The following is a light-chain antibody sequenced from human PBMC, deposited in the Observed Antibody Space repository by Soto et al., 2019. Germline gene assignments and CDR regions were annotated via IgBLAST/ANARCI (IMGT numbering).Light chain of an antibody. J-gene: IGKJ1*01. V-gene: IGKV3-20*01. Sequence: SQLLPSPGTLALPPGESAPLSCRASQSVSNNYLAWYQQKPGQAPRLLIYGASNRATGIPDRFSGSGSGTDFTLTISRLEPEDFAVYYCQQYGSSGTFGQGTKVDI. CDR3: QQYGSSGT. CDR2: GAS. CDR1: QSVSNNY.